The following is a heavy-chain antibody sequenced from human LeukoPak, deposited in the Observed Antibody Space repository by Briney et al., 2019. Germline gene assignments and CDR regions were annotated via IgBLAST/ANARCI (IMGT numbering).Heavy chain of an antibody. CDR1: GFTFSSYA. D-gene: IGHD3-22*01. CDR3: AKDRAFFRSGYYFDY. J-gene: IGHJ4*02. V-gene: IGHV3-30-3*01. Sequence: GRSLRLSCAASGFTFSSYAMHWVRQAPGKGLEWVAVISYDGSNKYYADSVKGRFTISRDNSKNTLYLQMNSLRAEDTAVYYCAKDRAFFRSGYYFDYWGQGTLVTVSS. CDR2: ISYDGSNK.